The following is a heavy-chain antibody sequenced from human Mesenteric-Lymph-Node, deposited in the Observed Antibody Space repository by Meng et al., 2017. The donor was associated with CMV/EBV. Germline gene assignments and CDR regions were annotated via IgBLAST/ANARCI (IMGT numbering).Heavy chain of an antibody. J-gene: IGHJ3*02. CDR2: ISYDGSNN. D-gene: IGHD3-16*01. CDR3: ARAGGLASAFDI. V-gene: IGHV3-30*14. CDR1: GFTFSTYE. Sequence: GESLKISCGASGFTFSTYEMNWVRQAPGKGLEWVAVISYDGSNNYYADSVKGRFTISRDNAKNTLYLQMNSLRAEDTAVYYCARAGGLASAFDIWGQGTMVTVSS.